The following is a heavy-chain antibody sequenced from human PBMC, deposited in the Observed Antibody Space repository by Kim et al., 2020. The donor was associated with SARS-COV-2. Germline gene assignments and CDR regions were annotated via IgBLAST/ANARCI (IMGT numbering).Heavy chain of an antibody. V-gene: IGHV3-66*01. CDR3: ARGGASSGWYFDY. Sequence: YAGSVKGRFSISRDNSKNTLYLQMTSLRAEDTAVYYCARGGASSGWYFDYWGQGTLVTVSS. D-gene: IGHD6-19*01. J-gene: IGHJ4*02.